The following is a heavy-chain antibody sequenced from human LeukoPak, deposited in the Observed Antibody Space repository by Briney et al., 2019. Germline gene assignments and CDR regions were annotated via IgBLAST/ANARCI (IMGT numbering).Heavy chain of an antibody. CDR3: AKEAVYCSGGSCYLYYFDY. CDR2: ISGSGGST. V-gene: IGHV3-23*01. CDR1: GFTFSSYA. D-gene: IGHD2-15*01. J-gene: IGHJ4*02. Sequence: PGGSLRLSCAASGFTFSSYAMSWVRQAPGKGLEWVSAISGSGGSTYYADSVKGRFTISRDNSKNTLYLQMNSLRAEDTAVYYCAKEAVYCSGGSCYLYYFDYWGQGTWSPSPQ.